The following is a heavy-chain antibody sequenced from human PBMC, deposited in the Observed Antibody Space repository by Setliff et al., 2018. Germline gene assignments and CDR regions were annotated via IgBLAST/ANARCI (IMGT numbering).Heavy chain of an antibody. CDR1: GGSISCGNYY. CDR2: IYYSGST. J-gene: IGHJ6*03. CDR3: ARHKSNGSGSYPSLYMDV. V-gene: IGHV4-39*01. D-gene: IGHD3-10*01. Sequence: SETLSLTCRVSGGSISCGNYYWGLIRQPPGKGLEWVATIYYSGSTYSNPSLKSRLIISVDAPDNQFSVKLSSVTAADTAVYYCARHKSNGSGSYPSLYMDVWGKGIMVTVSS.